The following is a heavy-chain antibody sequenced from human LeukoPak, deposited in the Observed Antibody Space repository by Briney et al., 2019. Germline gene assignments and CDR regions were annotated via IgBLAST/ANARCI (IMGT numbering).Heavy chain of an antibody. J-gene: IGHJ4*02. CDR2: LPPDELDI. CDR1: GFTFTNYW. V-gene: IGHV3-74*01. D-gene: IGHD3-3*01. Sequence: GGSLRLSCAASGFTFTNYWMHWVRQAPGMGLVWVSRLPPDELDIIYADSVKGRFTVSRDNTKNSLYLQMNSLRAEDTAVFYCARDQYDTWSRRGNFDSWGQGTLVIVSS. CDR3: ARDQYDTWSRRGNFDS.